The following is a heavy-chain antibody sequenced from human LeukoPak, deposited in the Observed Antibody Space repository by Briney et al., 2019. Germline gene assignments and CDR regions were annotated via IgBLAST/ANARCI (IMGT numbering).Heavy chain of an antibody. Sequence: GGSLRLSCAASGFTFSSYSMNWVRQAPGKGLEWVSSISSSSSYIYYADSVKGRFTISRDNSKNTLYLQMNSLRAEDTAVYYCAKGIHFSDYHESSGYSVDYWGQGILVTVSS. CDR1: GFTFSSYS. J-gene: IGHJ4*02. D-gene: IGHD3-22*01. CDR2: ISSSSSYI. CDR3: AKGIHFSDYHESSGYSVDY. V-gene: IGHV3-21*01.